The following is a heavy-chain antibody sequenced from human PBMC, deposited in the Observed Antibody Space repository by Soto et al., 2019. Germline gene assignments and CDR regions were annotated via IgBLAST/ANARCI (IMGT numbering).Heavy chain of an antibody. CDR2: IYYSGST. D-gene: IGHD4-17*01. J-gene: IGHJ4*02. CDR1: GGSVSSGSYY. CDR3: ARVSDYGGNSGFSSFDY. Sequence: PSETLSLTCTVSGGSVSSGSYYWSWIRQPPGKGLEWIGYIYYSGSTNYNPSLKSRVTISVDTSKNQFSLKLSSVTAADTAVYYCARVSDYGGNSGFSSFDYWGQGTLVTVSS. V-gene: IGHV4-61*01.